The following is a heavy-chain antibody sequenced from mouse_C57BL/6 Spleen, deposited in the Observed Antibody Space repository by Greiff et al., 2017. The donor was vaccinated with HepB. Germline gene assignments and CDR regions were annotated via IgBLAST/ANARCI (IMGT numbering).Heavy chain of an antibody. D-gene: IGHD2-4*01. CDR1: GYAFSSYW. CDR2: IYPGDGDT. V-gene: IGHV1-80*01. CDR3: ARRDYDPARYAMDY. J-gene: IGHJ4*01. Sequence: QVQLQQSGAELVKPGASVKISCKASGYAFSSYWMNWVKQRPGKGLEWIGQIYPGDGDTNYNGKFKGKATLTADKSSSTAYMQLSSLTSEDSAVYFCARRDYDPARYAMDYWGQGTSVTVSS.